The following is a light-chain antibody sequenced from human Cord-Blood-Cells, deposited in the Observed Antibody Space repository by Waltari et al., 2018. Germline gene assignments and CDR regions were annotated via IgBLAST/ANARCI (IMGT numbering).Light chain of an antibody. CDR2: GAS. CDR3: QQYNNWPPYT. J-gene: IGKJ2*01. V-gene: IGKV3-15*01. Sequence: EILMTQSQATLSVSPGERANLSCRASQLVSSNLAWYQQKPGQAPRPLIYGASTRATGIPARFSGSGSGTEFTLTISSLQSEDFAVYYCQQYNNWPPYTFGQGTKLEIK. CDR1: QLVSSN.